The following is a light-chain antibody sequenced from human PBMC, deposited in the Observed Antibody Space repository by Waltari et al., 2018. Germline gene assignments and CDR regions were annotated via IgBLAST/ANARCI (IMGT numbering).Light chain of an antibody. CDR3: QQYYSTPPT. V-gene: IGKV4-1*01. CDR2: WAS. J-gene: IGKJ1*01. Sequence: DIVMTQSPDSLAVSLGERATINCNFSTSVLYSSNNKNYLAWYQQKPGQPPKLLIYWASTRESGVPDRFSGSGSGTDFTLTISSLQAEDVAVYYCQQYYSTPPTFGQGTKVEIK. CDR1: TSVLYSSNNKNY.